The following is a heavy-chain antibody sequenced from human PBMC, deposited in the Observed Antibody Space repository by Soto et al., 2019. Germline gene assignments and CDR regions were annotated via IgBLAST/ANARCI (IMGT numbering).Heavy chain of an antibody. D-gene: IGHD3-22*01. J-gene: IGHJ2*01. CDR2: IIPILGIA. CDR1: GGTFSSYT. CDR3: ARPRDAYYDSSGSNDWYFDL. Sequence: QVQLVQSGAEVKKPGSSVKVSCKASGGTFSSYTISWVRQAPGQGLEWMGRIIPILGIANYAQKFQGRVTITADKSTSTAYMALSSLRSEDTAVYYCARPRDAYYDSSGSNDWYFDLWGRGTLVTVSS. V-gene: IGHV1-69*02.